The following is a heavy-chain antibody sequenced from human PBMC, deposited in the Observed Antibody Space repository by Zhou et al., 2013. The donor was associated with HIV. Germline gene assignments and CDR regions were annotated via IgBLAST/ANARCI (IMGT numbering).Heavy chain of an antibody. J-gene: IGHJ3*01. CDR2: ILPVFGTG. Sequence: QVQLVQSGAEVKKPGSSVKVSCKASGDTFTNYGITWVRQAPGQGLEWMGAILPVFGTGNHVERSQARVTVTTDEPTNTAYMELSSLTYEDTAIYYCARGKIGRSDAFDVWGQGTMVIVSS. CDR3: ARGKIGRSDAFDV. D-gene: IGHD3-16*01. V-gene: IGHV1-69*05. CDR1: GDTFTNYG.